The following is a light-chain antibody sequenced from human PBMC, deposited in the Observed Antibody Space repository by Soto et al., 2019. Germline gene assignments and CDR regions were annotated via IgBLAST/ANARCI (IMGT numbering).Light chain of an antibody. CDR1: SSDVGGYNY. V-gene: IGLV2-14*01. CDR3: SSYTSSSTYV. CDR2: DVS. J-gene: IGLJ1*01. Sequence: QSVLTQPASVSGCPGQSITISCTGTSSDVGGYNYVSWYQQHPGKAPKLMIYDVSNRPSGVSNRFSGSKSGNTASLTISGLQAEDEADYSCSSYTSSSTYVFGTGTKVTVL.